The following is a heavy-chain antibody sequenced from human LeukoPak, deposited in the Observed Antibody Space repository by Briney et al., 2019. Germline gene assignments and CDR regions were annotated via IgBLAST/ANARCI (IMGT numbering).Heavy chain of an antibody. CDR1: GFTVSTNY. J-gene: IGHJ4*02. D-gene: IGHD5-18*01. CDR2: VYSGGST. Sequence: GGSLRLSCAASGFTVSTNYMSWVRQAPGKGLEWVSIVYSGGSTSYADSVKGRFTISRDISKNTLFLQLSSLRAEDTAVYYCAQGYSNGYRYWGQGTLVTVSS. CDR3: AQGYSNGYRY. V-gene: IGHV3-53*01.